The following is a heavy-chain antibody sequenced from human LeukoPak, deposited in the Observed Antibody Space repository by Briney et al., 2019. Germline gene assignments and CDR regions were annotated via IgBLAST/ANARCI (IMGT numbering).Heavy chain of an antibody. CDR1: GFTFNHYW. D-gene: IGHD2-15*01. V-gene: IGHV3-7*04. CDR3: ARWGPHCSDSTCDRYFYGMDV. CDR2: IDQDRREK. J-gene: IGHJ6*02. Sequence: GGSLRVSCVTSGFTFNHYWMSWVRQAPGEGLEWVANIDQDRREKYYMDSLKGRFTVSRDNAKNSLHLQMNSLRPEDTAIYYCARWGPHCSDSTCDRYFYGMDVWGQGTTVTVSS.